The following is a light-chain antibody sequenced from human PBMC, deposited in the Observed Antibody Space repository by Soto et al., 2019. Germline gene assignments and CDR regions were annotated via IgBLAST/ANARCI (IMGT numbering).Light chain of an antibody. CDR3: AAWDDSMNGVV. Sequence: QSVLTQPPSASGTPGQRVTISCSGSSSNIGSNTVNCYQQLPGTTPKLLIHSNNKRPPGVPDRFSGSKSGTSASPAISVLQSEDEADDYCAAWDDSMNGVVFGGGTKLTVL. V-gene: IGLV1-44*01. CDR1: SSNIGSNT. J-gene: IGLJ2*01. CDR2: SNN.